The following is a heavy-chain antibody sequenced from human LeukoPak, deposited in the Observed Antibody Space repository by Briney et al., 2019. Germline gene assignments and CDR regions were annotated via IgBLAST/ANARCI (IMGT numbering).Heavy chain of an antibody. CDR1: GFTFSTYS. CDR3: AGTFYYGSGSYVLAGY. CDR2: ISSSSSSI. D-gene: IGHD3-10*01. J-gene: IGHJ4*02. V-gene: IGHV3-48*01. Sequence: GGSLRLSCTASGFTFSTYSMNWVRQAPGKGLEWVSYISSSSSSIYYADSVKGRFTISRDNAKNSLFLQMNSLRAGDTALYYCAGTFYYGSGSYVLAGYWGQGTLVTVSS.